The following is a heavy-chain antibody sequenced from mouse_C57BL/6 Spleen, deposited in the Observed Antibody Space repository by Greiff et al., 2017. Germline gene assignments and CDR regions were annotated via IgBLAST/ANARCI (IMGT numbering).Heavy chain of an antibody. CDR1: GYTFTSYW. J-gene: IGHJ3*01. V-gene: IGHV1-53*01. Sequence: QVQLQQPGTELVKPGASVKLSCKASGYTFTSYWMHWVQQRPGQGLEWIGNLNPSNGGPNYHEQFKSQATLTVDKSSRTAYLQLRSLTSEDTAGYYCARSHGGIPAWFADWGQGTRGTGSA. CDR2: LNPSNGGP. D-gene: IGHD1-1*01. CDR3: ARSHGGIPAWFAD.